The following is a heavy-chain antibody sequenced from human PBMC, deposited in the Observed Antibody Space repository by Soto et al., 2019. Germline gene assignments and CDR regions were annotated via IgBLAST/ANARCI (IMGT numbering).Heavy chain of an antibody. J-gene: IGHJ4*02. Sequence: QVQLQESGPGLVKPSQTLSLSCSVSGGPISSGGYYWSWIRQHPGKGLEWGGYIYYTGNTYYNPSLKSRVTISADTSKNQFSLKLSSVTAADTAVYYCARLDGYGSFDYWGQGTLVTVSS. CDR1: GGPISSGGYY. CDR3: ARLDGYGSFDY. D-gene: IGHD5-12*01. CDR2: IYYTGNT. V-gene: IGHV4-31*03.